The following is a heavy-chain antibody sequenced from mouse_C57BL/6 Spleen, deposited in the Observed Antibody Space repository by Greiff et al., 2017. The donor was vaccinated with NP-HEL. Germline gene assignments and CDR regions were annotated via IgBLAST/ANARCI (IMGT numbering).Heavy chain of an antibody. V-gene: IGHV1-5*01. J-gene: IGHJ2*01. CDR1: GYTFTSYW. D-gene: IGHD2-1*01. Sequence: EVQRVESGTVLARPGASVKMSCKTSGYTFTSYWMHWVKQRPGQGLEWIGAIYPGNSDTSYNQKFKGKATLTAVTSASTAYMELSSLTNEDSAVYYCTRGDCGNYVFGYWGQGTTLTVSS. CDR2: IYPGNSDT. CDR3: TRGDCGNYVFGY.